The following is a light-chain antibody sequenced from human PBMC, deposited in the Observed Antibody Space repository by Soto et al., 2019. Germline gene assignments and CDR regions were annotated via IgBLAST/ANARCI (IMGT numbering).Light chain of an antibody. CDR3: QQSYNTTWT. J-gene: IGKJ1*01. V-gene: IGKV1-39*01. CDR1: QSISTH. Sequence: DIQMTQSPSSPAASFGDRVTITCRASQSISTHLNWYQQRPGKAPKLLIYVASSLQSGVPSRFSGSGSGTDFTLTISSLKNEDFATYYCQQSYNTTWTFGQGTKVDIK. CDR2: VAS.